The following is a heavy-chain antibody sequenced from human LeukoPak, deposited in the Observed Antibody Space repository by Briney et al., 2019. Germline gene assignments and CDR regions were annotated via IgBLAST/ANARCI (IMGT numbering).Heavy chain of an antibody. V-gene: IGHV3-23*01. Sequence: GGSLRLSCAASGFTFSSYAMSGVRQAPGKGLEWVSAISGSGGSTYYADSVKGRFTISRDNSKNTLYLQMNSLRAEDTAVYYCAKDLTIAVAGTQDYWGQGTLVTVSS. CDR3: AKDLTIAVAGTQDY. J-gene: IGHJ4*02. D-gene: IGHD6-19*01. CDR2: ISGSGGST. CDR1: GFTFSSYA.